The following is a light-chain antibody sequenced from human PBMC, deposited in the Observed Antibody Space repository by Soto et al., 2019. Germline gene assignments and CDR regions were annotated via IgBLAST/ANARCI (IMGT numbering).Light chain of an antibody. Sequence: EIVLTQSPGTLSLSPGEKATLSCRASQSVSSYLAWYQQKPGQAPRLLIYGASTRITGIPDRFSGVGSGTDFTRTISRLDPEDFAVYYCHQYNNSPRTFGQGTKVEIK. V-gene: IGKV3-20*01. CDR3: HQYNNSPRT. J-gene: IGKJ1*01. CDR1: QSVSSY. CDR2: GAS.